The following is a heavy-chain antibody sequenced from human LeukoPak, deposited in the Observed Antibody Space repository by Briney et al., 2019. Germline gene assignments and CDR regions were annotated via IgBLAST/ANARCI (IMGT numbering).Heavy chain of an antibody. CDR3: AKVADYGDYFDY. Sequence: GGSLRLSCAPSGFTFSSYAMNWVRQAPGKGLEWVSAISGSGGSTYYADSVKGRFTISRGNSKNTLYLQMNSLRAEDTAVYYCAKVADYGDYFDYWGQGTLVTVSS. V-gene: IGHV3-23*01. CDR2: ISGSGGST. D-gene: IGHD4-17*01. CDR1: GFTFSSYA. J-gene: IGHJ4*02.